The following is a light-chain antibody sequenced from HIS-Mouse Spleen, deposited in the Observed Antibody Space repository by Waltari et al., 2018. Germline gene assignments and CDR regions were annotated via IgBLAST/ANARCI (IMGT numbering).Light chain of an antibody. CDR1: SSDVGGYNY. CDR2: DVS. J-gene: IGLJ3*02. V-gene: IGLV2-14*03. CDR3: SSYTSSSTLV. Sequence: QSALTQPAAVSGSPGQSIPISCPGTSSDVGGYNYVSWYQQHPGKAPKLMIYDVSHRPSGVSNRFSGSKSGNTASLTISGLQAEDEADYYCSSYTSSSTLVFGGGTKLTVL.